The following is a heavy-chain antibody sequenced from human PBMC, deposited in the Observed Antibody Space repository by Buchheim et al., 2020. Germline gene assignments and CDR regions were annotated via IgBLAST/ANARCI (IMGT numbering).Heavy chain of an antibody. Sequence: EVQLLESGGGLVQPGGSLRLSCAASGFTFSTYAMSWVRQAPGKGLEWVSAFSGSGDSTNYADSVKGRFTISRDNSKNTLYLQMDSLRAEDTALYYCAKDIPDWGSGFDYWGQGTL. CDR1: GFTFSTYA. D-gene: IGHD7-27*01. V-gene: IGHV3-23*01. CDR2: FSGSGDST. J-gene: IGHJ4*02. CDR3: AKDIPDWGSGFDY.